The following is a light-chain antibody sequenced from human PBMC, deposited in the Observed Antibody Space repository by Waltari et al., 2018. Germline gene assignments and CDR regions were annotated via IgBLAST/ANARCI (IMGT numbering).Light chain of an antibody. J-gene: IGLJ6*01. CDR2: EDN. CDR1: SGNIASNY. CDR3: QSYDSSNQV. V-gene: IGLV6-57*03. Sequence: NVMLTQPHSVSESPGKTVTISCTRSSGNIASNYVQWYQQRPGSAPSTVIYEDNQRPAGVPDRFSGSIDSSSNSASLTISGLKTEDEADYYCQSYDSSNQVFGSGTKVAVL.